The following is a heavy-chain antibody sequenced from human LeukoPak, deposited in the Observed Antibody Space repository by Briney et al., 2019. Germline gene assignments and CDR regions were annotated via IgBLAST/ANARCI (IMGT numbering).Heavy chain of an antibody. V-gene: IGHV4-34*01. CDR3: ARAIVVTGNNWFDP. J-gene: IGHJ5*02. CDR1: GGSFSGYY. CDR2: INHSGST. Sequence: PSETLSLTCAVYGGSFSGYYWSWIRQPPGKGLEWIGEINHSGSTNYNPSLKSRVTISVDTSKNQFSLKLSSVTAADTAVYYCARAIVVTGNNWFDPWGQGTLVTVSS. D-gene: IGHD2-2*01.